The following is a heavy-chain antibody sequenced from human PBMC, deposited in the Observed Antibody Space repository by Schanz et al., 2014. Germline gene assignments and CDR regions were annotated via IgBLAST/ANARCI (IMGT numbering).Heavy chain of an antibody. CDR2: ISGSGGSA. Sequence: EVQLVESGGGLVQPGGSLRLSCAASGFIFSSYAMSWVRQAPGKGLEWVSHISGSGGSAYYADSVKGRLTISRDNSKNTLYLQMNSLRAEDTAVYYCAMGYFGSPFDFWGQGTLVTVSS. V-gene: IGHV3-23*04. CDR1: GFIFSSYA. CDR3: AMGYFGSPFDF. D-gene: IGHD3-9*01. J-gene: IGHJ4*02.